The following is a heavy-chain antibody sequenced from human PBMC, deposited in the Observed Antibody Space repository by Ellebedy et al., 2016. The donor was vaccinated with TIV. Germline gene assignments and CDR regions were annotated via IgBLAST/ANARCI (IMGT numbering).Heavy chain of an antibody. V-gene: IGHV3-7*01. CDR3: ATDGSYGDYLSPTHAFEV. Sequence: GESLKISCAVSGFSFRSYWMTWVRQAPGKGLEWVANMNQDGSAKYYVDSLRGRFTISRDSAKNSLYLQMNSLRVDDAAMYYCATDGSYGDYLSPTHAFEVWGQGTLVSVSS. CDR1: GFSFRSYW. CDR2: MNQDGSAK. J-gene: IGHJ3*01. D-gene: IGHD1-26*01.